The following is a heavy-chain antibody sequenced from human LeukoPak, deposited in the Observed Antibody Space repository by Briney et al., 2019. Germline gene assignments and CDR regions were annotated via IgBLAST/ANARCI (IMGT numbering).Heavy chain of an antibody. D-gene: IGHD6-13*01. CDR2: ISNSGGSL. CDR3: AKARGSSWYEFDC. CDR1: GFAFSSYG. V-gene: IGHV3-23*01. J-gene: IGHJ4*02. Sequence: PGGSLRLSCAASGFAFSSYGMSWVRQAPGKGLEWVSAISNSGGSLYHADSVKGRFTISRDNFKNTLYLQMNSLRAEDTALYYCAKARGSSWYEFDCWGQGTLVTVSP.